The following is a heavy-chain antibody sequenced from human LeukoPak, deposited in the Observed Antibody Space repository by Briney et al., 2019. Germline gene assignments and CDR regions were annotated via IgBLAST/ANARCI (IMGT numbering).Heavy chain of an antibody. CDR2: INPNSGGT. V-gene: IGHV1-2*02. CDR3: AREGEYSSSARALSHYYYGMDV. D-gene: IGHD6-6*01. Sequence: ASVKVSCKASGYTFTGYYMHWVRQAPGQGLEWMGWINPNSGGTNYAQKFQGRVTMTRDTSISTAYMELSRLRSDDTAVYYCAREGEYSSSARALSHYYYGMDVWGQGTTVTVSS. J-gene: IGHJ6*02. CDR1: GYTFTGYY.